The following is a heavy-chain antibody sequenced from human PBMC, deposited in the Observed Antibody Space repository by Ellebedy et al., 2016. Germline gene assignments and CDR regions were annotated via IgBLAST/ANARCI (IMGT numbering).Heavy chain of an antibody. Sequence: SETLSLXXNVFGDSISSSNYYWGWIRQPPGKGLEWIGSVYYSGSTYYNPSLKSRVTISVDTSKNHFSLMLSSVTTADTAVYYCAKNWDFGDSFDYWGQGLLVVVSS. CDR1: GDSISSSNYY. CDR3: AKNWDFGDSFDY. CDR2: VYYSGST. D-gene: IGHD4-17*01. V-gene: IGHV4-39*07. J-gene: IGHJ4*02.